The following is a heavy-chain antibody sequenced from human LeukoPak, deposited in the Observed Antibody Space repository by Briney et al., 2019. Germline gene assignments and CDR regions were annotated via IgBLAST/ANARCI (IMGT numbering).Heavy chain of an antibody. CDR2: ISSSSRTI. V-gene: IGHV3-11*04. Sequence: PGGSLRLSCAASGFTFNDYYMRWLPQAPGKGLVWGSYISSSSRTIYYTHPVKGRFTISRDNAKYSLYLQMNSLRANDTAVYYCARDKDWNYSYYYYMDVWGKGATVTVSS. D-gene: IGHD1-7*01. CDR3: ARDKDWNYSYYYYMDV. CDR1: GFTFNDYY. J-gene: IGHJ6*03.